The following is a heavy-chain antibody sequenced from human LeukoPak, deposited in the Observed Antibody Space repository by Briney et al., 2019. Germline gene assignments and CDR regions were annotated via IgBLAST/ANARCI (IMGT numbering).Heavy chain of an antibody. CDR1: GGSISSSSYY. CDR3: ARGSSSVFDY. V-gene: IGHV4-39*07. J-gene: IGHJ4*02. Sequence: TSETLSLTCTVSGGSISSSSYYWGWIRQPPGKGLEWIGSIYYSGSTYYNPSLKCRVTISVDTSKNQFSLKLSSVTAADTAVYYCARGSSSVFDYWGQGTLVTVSS. CDR2: IYYSGST. D-gene: IGHD6-25*01.